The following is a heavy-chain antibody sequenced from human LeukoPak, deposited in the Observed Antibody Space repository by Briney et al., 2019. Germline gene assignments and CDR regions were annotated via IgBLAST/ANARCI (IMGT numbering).Heavy chain of an antibody. CDR3: ARGGPGSSDAFDI. V-gene: IGHV4-30-4*08. D-gene: IGHD3-10*01. J-gene: IGHJ3*02. CDR1: GGSISSGDYY. CDR2: IYYSGST. Sequence: SETLSLTCTVSGGSISSGDYYWSWIRQPPGKGLEWIGYIYYSGSTYYNPSLKSRVTISVDTSKNQFSLKLSSVTAADTAVYYCARGGPGSSDAFDIWGQGTMVTVSS.